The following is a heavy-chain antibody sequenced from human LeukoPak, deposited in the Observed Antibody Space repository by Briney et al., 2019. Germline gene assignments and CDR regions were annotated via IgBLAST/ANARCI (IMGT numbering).Heavy chain of an antibody. D-gene: IGHD3-10*01. Sequence: GGSLRLSCAASGFTFSGYWMDWVRQAPGKGLVWVSHINGDGSRTDYEESVKGRFTISRDNAKNTLYLQMNSLRAEDTAVYYCATPYYGSGSSLDPWGQGTLVTVSS. CDR2: INGDGSRT. V-gene: IGHV3-74*01. CDR1: GFTFSGYW. J-gene: IGHJ5*02. CDR3: ATPYYGSGSSLDP.